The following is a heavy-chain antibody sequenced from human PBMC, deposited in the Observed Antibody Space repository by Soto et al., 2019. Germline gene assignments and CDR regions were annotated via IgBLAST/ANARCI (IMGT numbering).Heavy chain of an antibody. Sequence: QVQLVQSGAEVKKPGSSVKVSCKASGGTFSSYAISWVRQAPGQGLEWMGGIIPIFGTANYAQKFQGRVTITADESTSTAYMELSSLRSEDTAVYYCARGAYXXYSNTGDHYYYYYGMDVWGQGTTVTVSS. CDR3: ARGAYXXYSNTGDHYYYYYGMDV. V-gene: IGHV1-69*01. J-gene: IGHJ6*02. CDR2: IIPIFGTA. CDR1: GGTFSSYA. D-gene: IGHD2-15*01.